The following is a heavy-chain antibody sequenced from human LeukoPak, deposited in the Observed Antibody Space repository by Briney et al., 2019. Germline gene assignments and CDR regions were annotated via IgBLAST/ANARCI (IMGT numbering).Heavy chain of an antibody. J-gene: IGHJ4*02. Sequence: SGPTLVNPTQTLTLTCTSSGFSLSTSGLNVGWIRQPPGKTLEWLALIFGDDDKRYSPSLKSRLTITKDTSKNQVVLTMTNMDPVDTATYYCAHSGSDLAFGYWGQGTLVTVSS. CDR2: IFGDDDK. V-gene: IGHV2-5*02. CDR1: GFSLSTSGLN. CDR3: AHSGSDLAFGY. D-gene: IGHD5-12*01.